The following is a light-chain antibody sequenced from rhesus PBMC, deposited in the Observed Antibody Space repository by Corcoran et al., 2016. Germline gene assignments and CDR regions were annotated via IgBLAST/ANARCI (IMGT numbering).Light chain of an antibody. CDR1: QGISIW. Sequence: DIQMTQSPSSLSASVGDRVTITCRASQGISIWLAWYQQKPGKAPKLLIYKASTLHSGVPSRFGGSGSGTEFTLTISSLQPEDFATYYCQQHDSAPRTFGQGTKVEIK. V-gene: IGKV1-21*01. J-gene: IGKJ1*01. CDR2: KAS. CDR3: QQHDSAPRT.